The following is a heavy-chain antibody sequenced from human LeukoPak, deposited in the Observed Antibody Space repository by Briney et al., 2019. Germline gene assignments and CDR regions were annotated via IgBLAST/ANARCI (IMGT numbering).Heavy chain of an antibody. Sequence: GGTLRLSCAASGFTFSSYGMSWVRQAPGKGLEWVSAISGSGGSTYYADSVKGRFTISRDNSKNTLYLQMNSLRAEDTAVYYCAKDLREEAYYGKFYYYYYMDVWGKGTTVTISS. CDR3: AKDLREEAYYGKFYYYYYMDV. D-gene: IGHD3-10*01. V-gene: IGHV3-23*01. J-gene: IGHJ6*03. CDR2: ISGSGGST. CDR1: GFTFSSYG.